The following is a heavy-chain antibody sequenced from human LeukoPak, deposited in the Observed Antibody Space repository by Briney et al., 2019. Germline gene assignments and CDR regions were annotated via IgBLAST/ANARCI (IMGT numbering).Heavy chain of an antibody. J-gene: IGHJ5*02. CDR2: IYYSGST. CDR3: ARGYPGRSRWFDP. D-gene: IGHD1-1*01. Sequence: PSETLSLTCTVSGGSISSSSYYWGWIRQPPGKGLEWIGSIYYSGSTYYNPSLKSRVTISVDTSKNQFSLKLSSVPAADTAVYYCARGYPGRSRWFDPWGQGTLVTVSS. V-gene: IGHV4-39*07. CDR1: GGSISSSSYY.